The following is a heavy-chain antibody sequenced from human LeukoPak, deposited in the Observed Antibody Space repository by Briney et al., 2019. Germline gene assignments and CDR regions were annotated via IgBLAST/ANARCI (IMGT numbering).Heavy chain of an antibody. CDR3: TTVLVVVIRRVLAFDI. V-gene: IGHV3-15*01. Sequence: PWGSLRLSCAASGFTFSNAWMSWVRQAPGKGLEWVGRIKSKTDGGTTDYAEPVKGRFTISRDDSKNTLYLQMNSLKTEDTAVYYCTTVLVVVIRRVLAFDIWGQGTMVTVSS. CDR1: GFTFSNAW. D-gene: IGHD3-22*01. J-gene: IGHJ3*02. CDR2: IKSKTDGGTT.